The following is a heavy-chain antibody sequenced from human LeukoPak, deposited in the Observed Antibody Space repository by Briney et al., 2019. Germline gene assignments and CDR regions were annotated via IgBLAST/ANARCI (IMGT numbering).Heavy chain of an antibody. D-gene: IGHD3-16*01. CDR2: MYYSGST. Sequence: SETLSLTCSVSGGSISSYYWSWIRQPPGKGLEWIGYMYYSGSTNYNPSLKSRVTISKDVSKNQFSLRLTSVTAADTAVYYCARVGGAPLGAFDIWGQGTMVTVSS. V-gene: IGHV4-59*01. J-gene: IGHJ3*02. CDR1: GGSISSYY. CDR3: ARVGGAPLGAFDI.